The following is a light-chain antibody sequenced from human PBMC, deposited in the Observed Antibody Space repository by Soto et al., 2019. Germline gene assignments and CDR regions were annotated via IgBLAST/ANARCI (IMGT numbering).Light chain of an antibody. CDR2: DVS. CDR3: SSYTSSSTVVV. V-gene: IGLV2-14*01. CDR1: SSDVGGYNY. Sequence: QSALPQPASVSGSPGQSITISCTGTSSDVGGYNYVSWYQQHPGKAPKLMIYDVSNRPSGVSNRFSGSKSGNTASLTISGLQAEDEADYYCSSYTSSSTVVVFGGGTKLTVL. J-gene: IGLJ2*01.